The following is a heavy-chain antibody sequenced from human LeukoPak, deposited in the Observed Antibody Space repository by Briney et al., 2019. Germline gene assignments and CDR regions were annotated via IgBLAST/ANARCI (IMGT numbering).Heavy chain of an antibody. Sequence: QSGGSLRLSCAASGFTFSSYAMSWVRQAPGKGLEWVSAISGSGGSTYYADSVKGRFTISRDNSKNTLYLQMNSLRAEDTAVYYCARAPDDIAASYYFDYWGQGTLVTVSS. CDR1: GFTFSSYA. V-gene: IGHV3-23*01. J-gene: IGHJ4*02. CDR2: ISGSGGST. D-gene: IGHD6-13*01. CDR3: ARAPDDIAASYYFDY.